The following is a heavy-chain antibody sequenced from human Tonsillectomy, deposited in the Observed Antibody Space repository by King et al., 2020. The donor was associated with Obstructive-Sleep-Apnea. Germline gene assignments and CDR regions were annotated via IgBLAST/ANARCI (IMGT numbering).Heavy chain of an antibody. CDR1: GFSLSSSGMC. CDR2: VDWYDDK. D-gene: IGHD1-20*01. J-gene: IGHJ6*02. Sequence: VTLKESGPALVKSTQTLTLTCTFSGFSLSSSGMCVSWLRQPPGKALEWLARVDWYDDKYYSTSLKTRLTISKDTSKNQVVLTMTNMDPVDTATYYCARTTRIIGPTGNYYPMDVWGQGTTVTVSS. V-gene: IGHV2-70*11. CDR3: ARTTRIIGPTGNYYPMDV.